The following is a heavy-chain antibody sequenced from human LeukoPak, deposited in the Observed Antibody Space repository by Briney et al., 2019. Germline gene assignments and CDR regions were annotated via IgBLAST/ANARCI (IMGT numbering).Heavy chain of an antibody. CDR2: ISAYNGKT. D-gene: IGHD1-26*01. CDR1: GFSFSSYG. Sequence: ASMRVSCKASGFSFSSYGFSWVRQAPGQGLEWMGWISAYNGKTNYAQKFQGRVTMTTDTSTTTVYMDLRSLRSDDTAVYFCARGGALTSFDSWAQGTLITVSS. CDR3: ARGGALTSFDS. J-gene: IGHJ4*02. V-gene: IGHV1-18*01.